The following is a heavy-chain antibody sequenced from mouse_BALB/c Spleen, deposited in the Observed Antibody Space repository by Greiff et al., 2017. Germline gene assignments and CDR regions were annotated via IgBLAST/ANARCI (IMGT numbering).Heavy chain of an antibody. V-gene: IGHV1S135*01. D-gene: IGHD1-1*01. CDR3: AREFYYYGSSYHAMNY. CDR2: IDPYNGGT. J-gene: IGHJ4*01. Sequence: VQLKQSGPELVKPGASVKVSCKASGYAFTSYNMYWVKQSHGKSLEWIGYIDPYNGGTSYNQKFKGKATLTVDKSSSTAYMHLNSLTSEDSAVYYCAREFYYYGSSYHAMNYWGQGTSVTVSS. CDR1: GYAFTSYN.